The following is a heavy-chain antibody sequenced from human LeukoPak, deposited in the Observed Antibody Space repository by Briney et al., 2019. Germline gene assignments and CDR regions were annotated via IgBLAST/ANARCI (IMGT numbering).Heavy chain of an antibody. D-gene: IGHD4-17*01. V-gene: IGHV4-30-4*08. Sequence: SRTLSLTCTVSGGSISSGDCYWSWIRQPPGKGLEWIGYIYYSGSTYYNPSLKSRVTISVDTSKNQFSLKLSSVTAADTAVYYCATYDYGDYGGSDAFDIWGQGTMVTVSS. CDR2: IYYSGST. J-gene: IGHJ3*02. CDR3: ATYDYGDYGGSDAFDI. CDR1: GGSISSGDCY.